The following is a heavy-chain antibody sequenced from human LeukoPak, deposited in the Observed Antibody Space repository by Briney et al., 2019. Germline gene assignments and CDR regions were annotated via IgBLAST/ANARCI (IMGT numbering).Heavy chain of an antibody. V-gene: IGHV3-30*03. CDR3: AREGIVGATDAFDY. CDR2: ISYDGSNK. D-gene: IGHD1-26*01. J-gene: IGHJ4*02. CDR1: GFTFNSFG. Sequence: GGSLRLSCAASGFTFNSFGMHWVRQAPGKGLEWVAVISYDGSNKYFADSVKGRFTISRDNAKNSLYLQMNSLRVEDTAVYYCAREGIVGATDAFDYWGQGTLVTVSA.